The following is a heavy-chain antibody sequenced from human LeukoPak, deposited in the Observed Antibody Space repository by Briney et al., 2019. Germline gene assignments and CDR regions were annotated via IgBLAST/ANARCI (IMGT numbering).Heavy chain of an antibody. J-gene: IGHJ4*02. CDR2: INSDGSST. CDR1: GFTFSSYW. CDR3: ARVGASYGGAHDY. V-gene: IGHV3-74*01. D-gene: IGHD4-23*01. Sequence: PGGSLRLSCAASGFTFSSYWMHWVRQAPGKGLVWVSRINSDGSSTNYADSVKGRFTISRDNAKNTLYLQMNSLRAEATAVYYCARVGASYGGAHDYWGQGTLVTVSS.